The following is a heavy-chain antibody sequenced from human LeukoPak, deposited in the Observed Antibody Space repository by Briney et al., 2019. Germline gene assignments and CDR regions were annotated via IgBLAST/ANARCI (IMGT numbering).Heavy chain of an antibody. CDR3: ARERYYGSGSYLDY. CDR2: INPNSGGT. D-gene: IGHD3-10*01. J-gene: IGHJ4*02. CDR1: GYTFTGYY. V-gene: IGHV1-2*02. Sequence: VASVKVSCKASGYTFTGYYMHWVRQAPGPGLEWMGWINPNSGGTNYAQKFQGRVTMTRDTSISTAYMELSRLRSDDTAVYYCARERYYGSGSYLDYWGQGTLVTVSS.